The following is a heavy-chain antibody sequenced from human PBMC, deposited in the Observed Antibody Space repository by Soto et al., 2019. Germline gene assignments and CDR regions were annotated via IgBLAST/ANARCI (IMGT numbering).Heavy chain of an antibody. CDR1: GGSISSYY. J-gene: IGHJ3*02. Sequence: QVQLQESGPGLVKPSETLSLTCTVSGGSISSYYWSWIRQPPGKGLEWIGYIYYSGSTNYNPSLKNRVTISVNTSKNQYYLKLSSVTAADTAMYYCARATDSHDAFDIWGQGTMVTVSS. V-gene: IGHV4-59*01. CDR3: ARATDSHDAFDI. CDR2: IYYSGST.